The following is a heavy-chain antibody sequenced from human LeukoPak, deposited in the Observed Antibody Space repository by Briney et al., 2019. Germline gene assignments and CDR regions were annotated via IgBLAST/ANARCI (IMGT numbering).Heavy chain of an antibody. V-gene: IGHV4-34*01. CDR3: ARDSSSWNNFDY. Sequence: PSETLSLTCAVYGGSFSGYYWSWIRQPPGKGLEWIGEINHSGSTNYNPSLKSRVTISVDTSKNQFSLRLNSVTAADTAVYYCARDSSSWNNFDYWGQRTLVTVSS. CDR1: GGSFSGYY. CDR2: INHSGST. J-gene: IGHJ4*02. D-gene: IGHD6-13*01.